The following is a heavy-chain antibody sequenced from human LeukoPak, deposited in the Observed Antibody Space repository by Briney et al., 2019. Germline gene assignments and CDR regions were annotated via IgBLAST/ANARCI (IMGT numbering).Heavy chain of an antibody. Sequence: SETLSLTCTVSGGSISSYYWSWLRQPPGKGLEWIGYIYTSGSTNYNPSLKSRVTISVDTSKNQFSLKLSSVTAADTAVYYCAVDSSGSYDAFDIWGQGTMVTVSS. D-gene: IGHD3-22*01. CDR3: AVDSSGSYDAFDI. CDR2: IYTSGST. V-gene: IGHV4-4*09. J-gene: IGHJ3*02. CDR1: GGSISSYY.